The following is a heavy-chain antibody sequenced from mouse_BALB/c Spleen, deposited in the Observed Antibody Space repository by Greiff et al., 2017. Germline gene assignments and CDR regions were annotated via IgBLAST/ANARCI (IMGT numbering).Heavy chain of an antibody. CDR2: ISSGSSTI. D-gene: IGHD1-1*01. V-gene: IGHV5-17*02. CDR1: GFTFSSFG. J-gene: IGHJ3*01. CDR3: AREDSSLFAY. Sequence: EVHLVESGGGLVQPGGSRKLSCAASGFTFSSFGMHWVRQAPEKGLEWVAYISSGSSTIYYADTVKGRFTISRDNPKNTLFLQMTSLRSEDTAMYYYAREDSSLFAYWGQGTLVTVSA.